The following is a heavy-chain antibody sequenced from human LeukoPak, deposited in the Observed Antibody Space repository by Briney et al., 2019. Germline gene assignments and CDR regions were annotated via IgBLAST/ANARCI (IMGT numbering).Heavy chain of an antibody. CDR2: IYYSGST. V-gene: IGHV4-59*01. CDR3: ARDGPGYSYAFDI. Sequence: SETLSLTCTVSDGSISSYYWSWIRQPPGKGLEWIGYIYYSGSTNYNPSLKSRVTISVDTSKNQFSLKLSSVTAADTAVYYCARDGPGYSYAFDIWGQGTMVTVSS. J-gene: IGHJ3*02. CDR1: DGSISSYY. D-gene: IGHD5-18*01.